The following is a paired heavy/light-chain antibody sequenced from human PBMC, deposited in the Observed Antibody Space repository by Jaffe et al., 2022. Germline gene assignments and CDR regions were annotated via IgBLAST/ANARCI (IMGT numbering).Heavy chain of an antibody. J-gene: IGHJ4*02. CDR1: GFTFSSYS. CDR3: AREPPLYDFWSGYPHDGVAGGFDY. V-gene: IGHV3-48*01. Sequence: EVQLVESGGGLVQPGGSLRLSCAASGFTFSSYSMNWVRQAPGKGLEWVSYISSSSSTIYYADSVKGRFTISRDNAKNSLYLQMNSLRAEDTAVYYCAREPPLYDFWSGYPHDGVAGGFDYWGQGTLVTVSS. D-gene: IGHD3-3*01. CDR2: ISSSSSTI.
Light chain of an antibody. CDR2: YKSDSDK. J-gene: IGLJ2*01. Sequence: QAVLTQPASLSASPGASASLTCTLRSGINVGTYRIYWYQQKPGSPPQYLLRYKSDSDKQQGSGVPSRFSGSKDASANAGILLISGLQSEDEADYYCMIWHSSAVVFGGGTKLTVL. V-gene: IGLV5-45*01. CDR3: MIWHSSAVV. CDR1: SGINVGTYR.